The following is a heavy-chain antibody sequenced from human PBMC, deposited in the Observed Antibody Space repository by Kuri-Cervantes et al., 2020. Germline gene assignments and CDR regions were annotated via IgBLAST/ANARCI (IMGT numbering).Heavy chain of an antibody. D-gene: IGHD6-19*01. CDR2: ISAYNGNT. Sequence: ASVKVSCRASGYTFTSYGISWVRQAPGQGLEWMGWISAYNGNTNYAQKLQGRVTMTTDTSTSTAYMELRSLRSEDTAVYYCARGHTNTKRGRRGGWLVPGYNDYWGQGTLVTVSS. CDR3: ARGHTNTKRGRRGGWLVPGYNDY. V-gene: IGHV1-18*01. J-gene: IGHJ4*02. CDR1: GYTFTSYG.